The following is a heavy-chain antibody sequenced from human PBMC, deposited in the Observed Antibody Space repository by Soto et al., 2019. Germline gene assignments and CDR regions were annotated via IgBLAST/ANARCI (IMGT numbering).Heavy chain of an antibody. CDR1: GGTFSSYA. D-gene: IGHD5-12*01. Sequence: SVKVSCKASGGTFSSYAISWVRQAPGQGLEWMGGIIPIFGTANYAQKFQGRVTITADKSTSTAYTELSSLRSEDTAVYYCASGRDGYNLDYWGQGTLVTVSS. V-gene: IGHV1-69*06. CDR2: IIPIFGTA. CDR3: ASGRDGYNLDY. J-gene: IGHJ4*02.